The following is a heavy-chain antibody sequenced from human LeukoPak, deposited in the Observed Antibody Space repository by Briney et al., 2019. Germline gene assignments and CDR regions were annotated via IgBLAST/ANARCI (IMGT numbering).Heavy chain of an antibody. D-gene: IGHD2-15*01. CDR2: IIYTGNT. J-gene: IGHJ4*02. CDR3: ARRYCSGGSCYSSLDY. CDR1: GGSISSTSYY. V-gene: IGHV4-39*01. Sequence: PSETLSLTCTASGGSISSTSYYWGWIRRPPGRGLEWIGGIIYTGNTKYNPSLKSRVTISVDTTKNQFSLKLTSVTAADTAVYYCARRYCSGGSCYSSLDYWGQGSLVTVSS.